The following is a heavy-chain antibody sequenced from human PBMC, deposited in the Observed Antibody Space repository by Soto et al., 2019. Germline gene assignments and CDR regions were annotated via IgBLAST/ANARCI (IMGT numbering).Heavy chain of an antibody. Sequence: QVQLVQSGAEVKKPGASVKLSCRASGYSSTKYGTHWVRQAPGQGLEWMAWINAANGDTKYSQNLQGRVTLSRDTSANTVYRELSSLRSEDTAVYYCAGVIRYFDFHIDVWGQGTTVTVSS. CDR2: INAANGDT. V-gene: IGHV1-3*01. CDR1: GYSSTKYG. J-gene: IGHJ6*02. CDR3: AGVIRYFDFHIDV. D-gene: IGHD3-9*01.